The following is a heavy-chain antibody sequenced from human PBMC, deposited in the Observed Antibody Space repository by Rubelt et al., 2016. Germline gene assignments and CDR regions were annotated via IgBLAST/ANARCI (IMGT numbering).Heavy chain of an antibody. CDR2: INHSGST. Sequence: QVQLQQWGAGLLKPSETLSLTCAVYGGSFSGYYWSWIRQPPGKGLEWIGEINHSGSTTYNPSLKSRVTILVDTSKNQFSLKLTSVTAADTAVFYCVRTGRVGRVVDYWGQGTLVTVSS. D-gene: IGHD1-26*01. J-gene: IGHJ4*02. V-gene: IGHV4-34*01. CDR1: GGSFSGYY. CDR3: VRTGRVGRVVDY.